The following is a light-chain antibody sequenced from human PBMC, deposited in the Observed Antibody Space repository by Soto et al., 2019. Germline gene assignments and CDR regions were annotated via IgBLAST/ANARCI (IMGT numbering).Light chain of an antibody. Sequence: DIQMTQSPSALSASVGDRVTITCRASQSIIKYLHWYRQKPGKAPELLLHTASTLQSGVPSRFSGSGSGTDFTLTISSLQPEDFATYYCQQSFISITFGQGTRLEIK. CDR1: QSIIKY. J-gene: IGKJ5*01. CDR2: TAS. V-gene: IGKV1-39*01. CDR3: QQSFISIT.